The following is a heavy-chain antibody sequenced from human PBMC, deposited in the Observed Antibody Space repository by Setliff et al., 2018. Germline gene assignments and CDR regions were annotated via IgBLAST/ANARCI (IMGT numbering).Heavy chain of an antibody. Sequence: PSETLSLTCTVSGYSISSGYIWGWIRQPPGKWLEWVANIGHTGCINYNPSLKSRLTISLDTSKNQVSLKLNSVTATDTALYYCARDLGHGGDSDYWCQGILVTVSS. V-gene: IGHV4-38-2*02. CDR1: GYSISSGYI. D-gene: IGHD2-21*02. J-gene: IGHJ4*02. CDR3: ARDLGHGGDSDY. CDR2: IGHTGCI.